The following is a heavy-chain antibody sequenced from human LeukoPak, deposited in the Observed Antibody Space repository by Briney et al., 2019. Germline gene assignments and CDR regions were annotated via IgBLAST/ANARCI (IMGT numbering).Heavy chain of an antibody. CDR1: GFTFCSYS. D-gene: IGHD6-6*01. CDR3: ARGPNSNWSGLDF. J-gene: IGHJ4*02. Sequence: PGGSLRLSCAASGFTFCSYSMNWVRQAPGKGLEWVSSISSSSSYIYYADSVKGRFTVSRDNAKNTLYLQVNNLRAEDTAVYYCARGPNSNWSGLDFWGQGTLLTVSS. V-gene: IGHV3-21*01. CDR2: ISSSSSYI.